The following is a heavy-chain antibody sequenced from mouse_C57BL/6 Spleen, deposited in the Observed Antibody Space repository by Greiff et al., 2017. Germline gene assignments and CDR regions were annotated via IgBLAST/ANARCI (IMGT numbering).Heavy chain of an antibody. V-gene: IGHV1-64*01. Sequence: QVQLQQPGAELVKPGASVKLSCKASGYTFTSYWMHWVKQRPGQGLEWIGMIHPNSGSTNYNEKFKSKATLTVDKSSSTAYMQLSSLTSEDSAVYYCARGEYYGNRAWFAYWGQGTLVTVSA. CDR3: ARGEYYGNRAWFAY. D-gene: IGHD1-1*01. CDR1: GYTFTSYW. CDR2: IHPNSGST. J-gene: IGHJ3*01.